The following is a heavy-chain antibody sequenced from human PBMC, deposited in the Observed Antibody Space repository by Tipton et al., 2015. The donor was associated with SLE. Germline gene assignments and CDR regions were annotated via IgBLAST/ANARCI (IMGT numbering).Heavy chain of an antibody. CDR2: ISYDGSKK. CDR3: AKDDKEGGSGWGGYYFDY. Sequence: SLRLSCAASGAASGFTFSSYGMHWVRQAPGKGLEWVAVISYDGSKKYYADSVRGRFTISRDNVKNTLYLQMNSLRTDDTAVYYCAKDDKEGGSGWGGYYFDYWGQGTLVTVSS. D-gene: IGHD6-19*01. J-gene: IGHJ4*02. V-gene: IGHV3-30*18. CDR1: GFTFSSYG.